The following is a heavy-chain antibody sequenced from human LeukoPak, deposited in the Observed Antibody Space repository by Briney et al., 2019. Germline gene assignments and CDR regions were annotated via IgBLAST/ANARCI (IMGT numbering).Heavy chain of an antibody. CDR3: AGDKTTGGWYEFDY. CDR2: ISNDGDT. D-gene: IGHD6-19*01. J-gene: IGHJ4*02. V-gene: IGHV3-53*01. Sequence: GGSLRLSCAASGFTVSSNYMSWVRQGRGKGLECVSVISNDGDTYYADSVKGRFTVSRDTSKNTESLQMNSLRAEDTAVYYCAGDKTTGGWYEFDYWGQGTLVTVSS. CDR1: GFTVSSNY.